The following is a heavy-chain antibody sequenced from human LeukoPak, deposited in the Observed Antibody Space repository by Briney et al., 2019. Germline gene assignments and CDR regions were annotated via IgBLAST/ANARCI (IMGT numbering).Heavy chain of an antibody. V-gene: IGHV3-11*01. J-gene: IGHJ5*02. CDR3: ATDGAGFDT. CDR1: GFTFNDYY. Sequence: GGSLRLSCAASGFTFNDYYMSWIRQAPGKGLEWLSYINIGGTNTHYADSVKGRFTISRENAKKSLYLEMNNLRAEDTAVYYCATDGAGFDTWGQGVLVTVSS. CDR2: INIGGTNT.